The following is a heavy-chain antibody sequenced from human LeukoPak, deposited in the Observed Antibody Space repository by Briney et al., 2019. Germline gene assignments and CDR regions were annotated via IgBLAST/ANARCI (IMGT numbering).Heavy chain of an antibody. Sequence: SETLSLTCTVSGDSLSTYSWSWLRQPPGKGLEYIGYIYYSGSTNYNPSLKSRVTMSVDTSKNQFSLKLNSVTAADTAVYYCVGEKNYWGTPYWGRGTLVTASS. V-gene: IGHV4-59*08. CDR3: VGEKNYWGTPY. CDR1: GDSLSTYS. J-gene: IGHJ4*02. CDR2: IYYSGST. D-gene: IGHD1-7*01.